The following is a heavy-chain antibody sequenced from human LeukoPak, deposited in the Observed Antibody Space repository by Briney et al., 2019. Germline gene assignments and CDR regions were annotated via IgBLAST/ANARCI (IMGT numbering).Heavy chain of an antibody. V-gene: IGHV3-7*01. Sequence: GGFLRLSCAASGFTFSSYWMSWVRQAPGKGLEGVANIKQDGSEKYYVDSVKGRFTISRDNAKNSLYLQMNSLRAEDTAVYYCARSIAARQGWFDPWGQGTLVTVSS. CDR3: ARSIAARQGWFDP. CDR1: GFTFSSYW. J-gene: IGHJ5*02. D-gene: IGHD6-6*01. CDR2: IKQDGSEK.